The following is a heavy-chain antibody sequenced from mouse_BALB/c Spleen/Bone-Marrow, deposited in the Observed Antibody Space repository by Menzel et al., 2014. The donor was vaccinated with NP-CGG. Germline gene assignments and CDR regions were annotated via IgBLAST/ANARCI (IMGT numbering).Heavy chain of an antibody. Sequence: EVQVVESGGGLVKPGGSLKLSCAASGFTFSSYAMSWVRQTPEKRLEWVATISSGGSYTYYPDSVKGRFTISRDNVKNTLCLQMSSLRSEDTAMYYCARPRFAYWGQGTLVTVSA. CDR2: ISSGGSYT. CDR3: ARPRFAY. V-gene: IGHV5-9-3*01. CDR1: GFTFSSYA. J-gene: IGHJ3*01.